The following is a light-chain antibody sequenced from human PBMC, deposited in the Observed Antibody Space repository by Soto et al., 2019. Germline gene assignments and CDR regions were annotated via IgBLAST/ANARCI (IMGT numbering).Light chain of an antibody. Sequence: ETVMTQSPATPSVSPGERALFSCVSSQSVSNNLAWYQQKPGQAPRLLIYGASTRATSIPARFSGSGSGTEFTLTITSLQSEDFGVYYCQQYNNWPRTFGQGTKVDI. CDR3: QQYNNWPRT. CDR1: QSVSNN. V-gene: IGKV3-15*01. CDR2: GAS. J-gene: IGKJ1*01.